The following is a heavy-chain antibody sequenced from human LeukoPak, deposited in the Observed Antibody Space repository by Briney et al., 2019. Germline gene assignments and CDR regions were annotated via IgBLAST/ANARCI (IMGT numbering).Heavy chain of an antibody. D-gene: IGHD2-15*01. V-gene: IGHV3-74*01. CDR2: ITNDGSST. CDR1: GLTFSSHW. J-gene: IGHJ4*02. Sequence: QPGGSLRLSCAASGLTFSSHWMHWVRQAPGKGLVWVSRITNDGSSTTYADSVKGRFTISRDTSKNTLYLQVNSLRAEDTAVYYCARGGGYYPIDYWGQGTLVTVSS. CDR3: ARGGGYYPIDY.